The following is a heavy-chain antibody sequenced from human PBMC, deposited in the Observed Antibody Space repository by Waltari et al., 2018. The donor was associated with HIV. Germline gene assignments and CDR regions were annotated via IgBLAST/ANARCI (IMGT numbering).Heavy chain of an antibody. J-gene: IGHJ2*01. CDR2: ITSGSYM. CDR3: ARQGGSYGPDWYFDL. CDR1: GFTFRSYS. V-gene: IGHV3-21*01. D-gene: IGHD5-18*01. Sequence: EVQLLESGGGLVKPGGSLRLSCAASGFTFRSYSMNWVGQAPGKGWEWVSSITSGSYMFYVDSVKGRFTIFRDNTKNSLYLQMNSLRAEDTAVYYCARQGGSYGPDWYFDLWGRGTLVTVSS.